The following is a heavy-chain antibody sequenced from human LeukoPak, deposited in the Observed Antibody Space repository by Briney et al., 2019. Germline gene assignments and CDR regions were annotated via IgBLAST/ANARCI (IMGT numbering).Heavy chain of an antibody. V-gene: IGHV3-48*01. CDR2: IGTNSRTT. Sequence: QSGGSLRLSCTASGFTFSSSGMNWVRQAPGKGLEWVSFIGTNSRTTYYGDSVKGRFTISRDNAKNSLYLQMDSLRAEDTAVYYCARTVGRYYYDSSGYYWVDYWGQGTLVTVSS. J-gene: IGHJ4*02. D-gene: IGHD3-22*01. CDR3: ARTVGRYYYDSSGYYWVDY. CDR1: GFTFSSSG.